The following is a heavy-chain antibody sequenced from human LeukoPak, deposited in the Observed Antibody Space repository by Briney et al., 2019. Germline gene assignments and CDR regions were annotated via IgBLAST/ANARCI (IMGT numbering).Heavy chain of an antibody. CDR2: MCYSGNT. D-gene: IGHD3-22*01. CDR3: ARHRDDYYDNSASAFDI. J-gene: IGHJ3*02. V-gene: IGHV4-39*01. Sequence: SETLSLTCTSSGDSISSSTYYWGWIRQPPGKGLEWIGSMCYSGNTYYNPSLKSRVTISVDTSKNQFSLKLSSVTAADTAVYYCARHRDDYYDNSASAFDIWGQGTMVTVSS. CDR1: GDSISSSTYY.